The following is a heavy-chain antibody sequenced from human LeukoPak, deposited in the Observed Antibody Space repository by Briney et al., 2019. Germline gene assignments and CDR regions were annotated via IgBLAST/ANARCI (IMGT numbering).Heavy chain of an antibody. D-gene: IGHD5-18*01. Sequence: SETLCLTCAVSGGSISSSSYFWGWIRQPPGMGLEWIGTIYYSGTTYINPSLKSQVTISIDTSKNQFSLRLSSVTAADTAVYYCARTRGAGYSYGFNYYYYMDVWGKGTTVTVSS. V-gene: IGHV4-39*07. CDR2: IYYSGTT. CDR3: ARTRGAGYSYGFNYYYYMDV. CDR1: GGSISSSSYF. J-gene: IGHJ6*03.